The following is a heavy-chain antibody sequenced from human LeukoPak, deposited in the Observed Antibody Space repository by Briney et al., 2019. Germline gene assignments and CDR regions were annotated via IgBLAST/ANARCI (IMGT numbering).Heavy chain of an antibody. CDR2: INHSGST. Sequence: SETLSLTCAVYGGSFSGYYWSWIRQPPGKGLEWIGEINHSGSTNYNPSLKSRVTISVDTSKNQFSLKLSSVTAADTAVYYCARGGAHNWNYGGWFDPWGQGTLVTVSS. CDR3: ARGGAHNWNYGGWFDP. V-gene: IGHV4-34*01. CDR1: GGSFSGYY. J-gene: IGHJ5*02. D-gene: IGHD1-7*01.